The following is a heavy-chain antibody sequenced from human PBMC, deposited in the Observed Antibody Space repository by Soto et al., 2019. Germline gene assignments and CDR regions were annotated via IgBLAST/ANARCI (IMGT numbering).Heavy chain of an antibody. J-gene: IGHJ4*02. Sequence: QVQLVQSGVEVKKPGSSVKVSCKASGDTFSFYTINWVRQAPGLGLEWMGGINPILSMSNYAQKFPGRATIIADKSPTTAYMELSSLRSEDTAMYYCASSYGTGSRAYDYWGQGALVTVST. CDR2: INPILSMS. CDR3: ASSYGTGSRAYDY. D-gene: IGHD3-10*01. CDR1: GDTFSFYT. V-gene: IGHV1-69*02.